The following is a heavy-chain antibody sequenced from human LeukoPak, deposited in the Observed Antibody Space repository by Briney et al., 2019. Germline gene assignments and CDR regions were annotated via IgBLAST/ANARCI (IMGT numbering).Heavy chain of an antibody. J-gene: IGHJ4*02. V-gene: IGHV3-13*01. CDR1: GFTFSSYD. Sequence: GGSLRPSCAASGFTFSSYDMHWVRQATGKGLEWVSAIDSAGDTDYPGSVKGRFTISRENAKNSLYLQMNSLRAGDTAVYYCARANSSDWSIDYWGQGTLVTVSS. D-gene: IGHD6-19*01. CDR2: IDSAGDT. CDR3: ARANSSDWSIDY.